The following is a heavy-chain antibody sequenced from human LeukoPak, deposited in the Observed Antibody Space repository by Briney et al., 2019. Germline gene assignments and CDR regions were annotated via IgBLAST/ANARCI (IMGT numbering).Heavy chain of an antibody. D-gene: IGHD1-26*01. CDR3: VKDRRSGSYPGDH. V-gene: IGHV3-23*01. CDR1: GLTFSSYA. Sequence: GGSLRLSCAASGLTFSSYAMTWVRQAPGKGLEWVSSLSGSGGTTYYADSVKGRFTISGDNSKNTLYLQMNSLRAEDTAVYYCVKDRRSGSYPGDHWGQGTLVTVSS. CDR2: LSGSGGTT. J-gene: IGHJ4*02.